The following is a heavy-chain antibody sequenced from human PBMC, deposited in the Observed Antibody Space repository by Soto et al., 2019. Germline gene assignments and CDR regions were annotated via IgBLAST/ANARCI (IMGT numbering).Heavy chain of an antibody. D-gene: IGHD6-19*01. CDR1: GFTFSSYS. CDR3: AREGLRYSSGFYYYYGMDV. V-gene: IGHV3-48*01. CDR2: ISSSSSTI. Sequence: PGGSLRLSCAASGFTFSSYSMNWVRQAPGKGLEWVSYISSSSSTIYYADSVKGRVTMTTDTSTSTAYMELRSLRSDDTAVYYCAREGLRYSSGFYYYYGMDVWGQGTTVTVSS. J-gene: IGHJ6*02.